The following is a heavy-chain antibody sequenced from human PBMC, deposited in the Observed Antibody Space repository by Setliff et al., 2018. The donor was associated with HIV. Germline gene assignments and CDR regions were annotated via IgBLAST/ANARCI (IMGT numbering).Heavy chain of an antibody. CDR3: ARGVRDNSGWSSYYFDY. CDR1: GGSFSGDY. J-gene: IGHJ4*02. V-gene: IGHV4-34*01. Sequence: PETLSLTCAVYGGSFSGDYWSWNRQPPGKGLEWIGEVTHSGRTDYNPSLESRVTTSVDTSKKQFSLRLTSVTAADTAVYYCARGVRDNSGWSSYYFDYWGQGTLVTVSS. D-gene: IGHD6-19*01. CDR2: VTHSGRT.